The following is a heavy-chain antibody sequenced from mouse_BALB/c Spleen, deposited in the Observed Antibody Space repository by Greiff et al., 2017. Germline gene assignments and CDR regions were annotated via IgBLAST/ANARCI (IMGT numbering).Heavy chain of an antibody. CDR2: ISYSGST. CDR3: VREGWSLLFAY. Sequence: VQLKQSGPGLVKPSQSLSLTCTVTGYSITSDYAWNWIRQFPGNKLEWMGYISYSGSTSYNPSLKSRISITRDTSKNQFFLQLNSVTTEDTATYYCVREGWSLLFAYWGQGTLVTVSA. V-gene: IGHV3-2*02. CDR1: GYSITSDYA. D-gene: IGHD2-3*01. J-gene: IGHJ3*01.